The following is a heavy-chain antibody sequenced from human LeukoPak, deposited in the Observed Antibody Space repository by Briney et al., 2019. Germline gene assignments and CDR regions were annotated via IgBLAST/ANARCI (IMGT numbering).Heavy chain of an antibody. V-gene: IGHV1-2*06. D-gene: IGHD6-13*01. CDR2: INPNSGST. J-gene: IGHJ4*02. Sequence: GASVKVSCKASGYTFTGYYMHWVRQAPGQGLEWMGRINPNSGSTNYAQKFQGRVTMTRDTSISTAYMELCRLRSDDTAVYYCARDIGSSSWYLDYWGQGTLVTVSS. CDR1: GYTFTGYY. CDR3: ARDIGSSSWYLDY.